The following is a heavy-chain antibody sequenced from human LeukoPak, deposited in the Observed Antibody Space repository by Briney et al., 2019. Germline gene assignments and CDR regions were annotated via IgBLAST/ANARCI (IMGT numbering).Heavy chain of an antibody. J-gene: IGHJ6*02. CDR1: GFMVSSNY. Sequence: GGSLRLSCAASGFMVSSNYMNWVRQAPGKGLEWVSVIYSGGSTYYADSVKGRFTISRDNSKNTVYLQMNSLRAEERAEYYCARDSETETGWYYYGMDVWGQGTTVTVSS. V-gene: IGHV3-53*01. D-gene: IGHD5-24*01. CDR3: ARDSETETGWYYYGMDV. CDR2: IYSGGST.